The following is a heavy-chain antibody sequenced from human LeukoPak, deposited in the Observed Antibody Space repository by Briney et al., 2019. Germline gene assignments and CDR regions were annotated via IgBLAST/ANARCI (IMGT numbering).Heavy chain of an antibody. J-gene: IGHJ5*02. CDR2: IGTAGDS. CDR3: TRGGDDGFDP. Sequence: GGSLRLSRAASGFTFGRYDMHWVRQATGKGLEWVSAIGTAGDSYYSGSVKGRFTIYRENARNSLYLQMNSLKAADTAVYYCTRGGDDGFDPWGQGTLVTVSS. V-gene: IGHV3-13*01. D-gene: IGHD3-16*01. CDR1: GFTFGRYD.